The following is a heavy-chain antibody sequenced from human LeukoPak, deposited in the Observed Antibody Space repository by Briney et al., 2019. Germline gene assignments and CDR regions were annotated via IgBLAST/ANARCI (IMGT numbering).Heavy chain of an antibody. CDR3: ARDHKWELQSGGAFDI. J-gene: IGHJ3*02. D-gene: IGHD1-26*01. CDR2: ISAYNGNT. Sequence: GASVKVSCKASGYTFTSYGISWVRQAPGQGLEWMGWISAYNGNTNYAQKLQGRVTMTTDTSTSTAYMELRSLRSDDTAVYYCARDHKWELQSGGAFDIWGQGTMVTVSS. V-gene: IGHV1-18*01. CDR1: GYTFTSYG.